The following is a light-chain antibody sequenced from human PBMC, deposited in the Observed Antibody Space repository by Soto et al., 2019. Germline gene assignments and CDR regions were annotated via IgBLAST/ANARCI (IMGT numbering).Light chain of an antibody. CDR3: SSYTSTSTHVL. J-gene: IGLJ2*01. Sequence: QSVLTQPASVSGSPGQSITITCTGTSSDVGGYDFVSWYQQHPGKAPKLMIYGVINRPSGISNRFSGSKSGNTASLTISGLQAEDEAHYYCSSYTSTSTHVLLGGGTKLTVL. V-gene: IGLV2-14*03. CDR2: GVI. CDR1: SSDVGGYDF.